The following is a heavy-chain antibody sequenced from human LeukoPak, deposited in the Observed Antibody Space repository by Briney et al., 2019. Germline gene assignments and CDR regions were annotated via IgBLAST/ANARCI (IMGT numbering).Heavy chain of an antibody. Sequence: SETLSLTCAVYGGSFSGYYWSWIRQPPGKGLEWIGEINHSGSTNYNPSLKSRVTISVDTSKNQFSLKLSSVTTADTAVYYCARRRAAAGTRSWFDPWGQGTLVTVSS. V-gene: IGHV4-34*01. CDR1: GGSFSGYY. J-gene: IGHJ5*02. D-gene: IGHD6-13*01. CDR3: ARRRAAAGTRSWFDP. CDR2: INHSGST.